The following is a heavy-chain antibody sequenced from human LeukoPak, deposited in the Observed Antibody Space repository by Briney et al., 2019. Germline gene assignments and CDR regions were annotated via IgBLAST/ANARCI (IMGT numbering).Heavy chain of an antibody. V-gene: IGHV4-61*02. CDR2: IYASGSS. CDR1: GGSITNGNYY. D-gene: IGHD5-18*01. CDR3: ARSRNTAMVTLDY. Sequence: SETLSFTCTVSGGSITNGNYYWNWIRQPAGKGLEWIGRIYASGSSDYNPSLKSRVTISLDTSKNQFSLKLSSVTAADTAVYYCARSRNTAMVTLDYWGQGTLVTVSS. J-gene: IGHJ4*02.